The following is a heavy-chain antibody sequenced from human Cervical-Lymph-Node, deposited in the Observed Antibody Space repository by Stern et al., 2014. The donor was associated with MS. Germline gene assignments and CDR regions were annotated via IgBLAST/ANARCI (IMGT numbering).Heavy chain of an antibody. CDR2: IYYSGRN. J-gene: IGHJ4*02. V-gene: IGHV4-39*01. CDR3: ARGSIVVVFDY. Sequence: QLQLQESGPGLVKPSETLSLTCTVSGGSISSSSYYWGWIRQPPGKGLEWIGSIYYSGRNYYNPSLKSRVPLTVETPKNQFSLKLSSVTAADTAVYYCARGSIVVVFDYWGQGTLVTVSS. CDR1: GGSISSSSYY. D-gene: IGHD3-22*01.